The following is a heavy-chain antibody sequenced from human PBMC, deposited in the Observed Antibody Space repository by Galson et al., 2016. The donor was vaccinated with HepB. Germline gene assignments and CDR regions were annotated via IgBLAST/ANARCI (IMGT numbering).Heavy chain of an antibody. D-gene: IGHD2-8*01. V-gene: IGHV4-39*02. CDR1: GGSISSSNDY. Sequence: SETLSLTCTVSGGSISSSNDYWGWIRQPPGKGLEWIGTVYFGGKTYYNPSLKSRVTIPVDTSRNRFSLKLSSVTAADTAVYYCARPNFLNGHNYWGQGILVTVSS. CDR3: ARPNFLNGHNY. J-gene: IGHJ4*02. CDR2: VYFGGKT.